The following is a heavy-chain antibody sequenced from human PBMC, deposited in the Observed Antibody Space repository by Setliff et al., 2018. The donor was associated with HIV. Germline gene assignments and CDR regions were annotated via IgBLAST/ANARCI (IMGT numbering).Heavy chain of an antibody. CDR3: ARASSGYLIVHY. J-gene: IGHJ4*02. D-gene: IGHD3-22*01. CDR2: TYYSGYT. V-gene: IGHV4-30-4*01. Sequence: LTCTVSGGSISSGDYYWSWIRQPPGKGLEWIGYTYYSGYTQYNPSLKSRVTISVDTSKNQFSLKLRSVSAADTAVYYCARASSGYLIVHYWGQGTLVTVSS. CDR1: GGSISSGDYY.